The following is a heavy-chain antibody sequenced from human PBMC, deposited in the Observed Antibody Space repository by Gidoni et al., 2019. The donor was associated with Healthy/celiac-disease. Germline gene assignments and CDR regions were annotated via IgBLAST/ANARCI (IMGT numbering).Heavy chain of an antibody. J-gene: IGHJ4*02. CDR2: INSSGGST. CDR3: ARRGLTAAGLDY. V-gene: IGHV1-46*01. Sequence: QVQLVQSGAEVTKPGASVKVSCKASGYSFTNYYIHCVRQAPGQGLEWMGIINSSGGSTSYAQKFQGRVTMTRDTSTSTVYMELSSLRSDDTAIYYCARRGLTAAGLDYWGQGTQVTVSS. D-gene: IGHD6-13*01. CDR1: GYSFTNYY.